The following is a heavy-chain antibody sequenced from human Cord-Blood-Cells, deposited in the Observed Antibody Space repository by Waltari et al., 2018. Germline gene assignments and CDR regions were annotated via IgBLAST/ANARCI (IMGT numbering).Heavy chain of an antibody. CDR1: GFTFSSYS. J-gene: IGHJ4*02. Sequence: EVQLVESGGGLVQPGGSLRLSCAASGFTFSSYSMNWVRQAPGKGLEWGSYISSSSSTIYYADSVKGRFTISRDNAKNSLYLQMNSLRDEDTAVYYCARDRVGYCSSTSCYEGDSYFDYWGQGTLVTVSS. V-gene: IGHV3-48*02. D-gene: IGHD2-2*01. CDR3: ARDRVGYCSSTSCYEGDSYFDY. CDR2: ISSSSSTI.